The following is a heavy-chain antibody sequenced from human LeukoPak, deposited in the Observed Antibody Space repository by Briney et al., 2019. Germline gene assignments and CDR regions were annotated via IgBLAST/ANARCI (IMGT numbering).Heavy chain of an antibody. D-gene: IGHD3-22*01. CDR3: ARPTWAYYYDSSGSNWFDP. Sequence: SETLSLTCTVSGGSISSSSYYWGWIRQPPGKGLEWIGSIYYSGSTYYNPSLKSRVTISVDTSKNQFSLKLSSVTAADTAVYYCARPTWAYYYDSSGSNWFDPWGQGTLVTVSS. V-gene: IGHV4-39*07. J-gene: IGHJ5*02. CDR1: GGSISSSSYY. CDR2: IYYSGST.